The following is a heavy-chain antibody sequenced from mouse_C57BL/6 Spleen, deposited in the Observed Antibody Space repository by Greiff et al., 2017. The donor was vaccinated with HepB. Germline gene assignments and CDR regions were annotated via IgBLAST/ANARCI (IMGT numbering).Heavy chain of an antibody. V-gene: IGHV1-82*01. CDR3: ARVTTVNYYFDY. CDR1: GYAFSSSW. CDR2: IYPGDGDT. J-gene: IGHJ2*01. Sequence: QVQLQQSGPELVKPGASVKISCKASGYAFSSSWMNWVKQRPGKGLEWIGRIYPGDGDTNYNGKFKGKATLTADKSSSTAYMQLSSLTSEDSAVYFCARVTTVNYYFDYWGQGTTLTVSS. D-gene: IGHD1-1*01.